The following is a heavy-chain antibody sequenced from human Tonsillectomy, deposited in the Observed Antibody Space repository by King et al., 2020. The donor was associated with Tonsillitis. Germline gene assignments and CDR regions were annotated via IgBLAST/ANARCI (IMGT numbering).Heavy chain of an antibody. CDR2: IIPIFGTA. CDR3: ARSRVMTTVVTGNYYFDN. Sequence: QLVQSGAEVKKPGSSVKVSCKASGDTFSSYAISWVRQAPGQGLEWMGEIIPIFGTANYAQKFQGRVTITADESTSTAYMELSSLRSEDTAVYYCARSRVMTTVVTGNYYFDNWGQGTLVTVSS. J-gene: IGHJ4*02. V-gene: IGHV1-69*12. D-gene: IGHD4-23*01. CDR1: GDTFSSYA.